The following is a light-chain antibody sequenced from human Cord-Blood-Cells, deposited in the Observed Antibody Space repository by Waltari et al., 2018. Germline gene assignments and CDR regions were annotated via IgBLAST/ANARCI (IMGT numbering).Light chain of an antibody. CDR3: CSYAGSYTV. Sequence: QSALTQPRSVSGSPGQSVTIPCTGTSSDVGGYNYVSWYQQHPGKAPKLMIYYVSKRPSGVPDRFSGSKSGNTASLTISGLQAEDEADYYCCSYAGSYTVFGGGTKLTVL. CDR2: YVS. CDR1: SSDVGGYNY. V-gene: IGLV2-11*01. J-gene: IGLJ2*01.